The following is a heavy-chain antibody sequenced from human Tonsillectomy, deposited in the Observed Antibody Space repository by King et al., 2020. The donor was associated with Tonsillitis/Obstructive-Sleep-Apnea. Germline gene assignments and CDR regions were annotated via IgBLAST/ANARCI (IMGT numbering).Heavy chain of an antibody. D-gene: IGHD3-3*01. J-gene: IGHJ5*02. CDR3: TRVGEWYWFDP. CDR2: MRSKAYGGST. V-gene: IGHV3-49*05. Sequence: QLVQSGGGLVKPGRSLRLSCTASGFTFGDYAMSLFRQAPGEGREWGGFMRSKAYGGSTEYAASVEGRCTISRDDSKSNAYLQMNSLKTEDTAVYYCTRVGEWYWFDPWGQGTLVTVSS. CDR1: GFTFGDYA.